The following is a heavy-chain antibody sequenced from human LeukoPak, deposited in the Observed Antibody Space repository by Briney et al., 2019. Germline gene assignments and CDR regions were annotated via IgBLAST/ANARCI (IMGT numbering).Heavy chain of an antibody. CDR3: VKDTRSYGGHDFFI. CDR1: GFTFSSFA. J-gene: IGHJ3*02. Sequence: GGSLRLSCAACGFTFSSFAMSWVRQAPGKGLEWVSAISDRGGNIYYTGSVKGRFTISRDNSERTLYLQMNSLRAEDTDVFCFVKDTRSYGGHDFFIWGQRGILTVSS. V-gene: IGHV3-23*01. CDR2: ISDRGGNI. D-gene: IGHD2-21*02.